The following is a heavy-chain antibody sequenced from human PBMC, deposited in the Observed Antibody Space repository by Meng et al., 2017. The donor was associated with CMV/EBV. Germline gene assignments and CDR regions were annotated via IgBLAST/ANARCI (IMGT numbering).Heavy chain of an antibody. D-gene: IGHD3-16*02. Sequence: QLVQSGAEGKKPGSSGKVSLKASGGTFSSYAISWVRQAPGQGLEWMVGIIPIFGTANYAQKFQGRVTITADESTSTAYMELSSLRSEDTAVYYCARQLRLGELSPFDYWGQGTLVTVSS. CDR3: ARQLRLGELSPFDY. V-gene: IGHV1-69*01. CDR1: GGTFSSYA. CDR2: IIPIFGTA. J-gene: IGHJ4*02.